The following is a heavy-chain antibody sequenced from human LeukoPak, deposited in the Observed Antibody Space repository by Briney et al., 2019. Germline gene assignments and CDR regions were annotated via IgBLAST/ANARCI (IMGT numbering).Heavy chain of an antibody. J-gene: IGHJ5*02. CDR2: INPSGGST. CDR1: GYTFTSYY. Sequence: ASVKVSCKASGYTFTSYYMHWVRQAPGQGLEWMGIINPSGGSTSYAQKFQGRVTMTRVTSTSTVYMELSSLRSEDTAVYYCARDGRRSSGWYVPAAENKNWFDPWGQGTLVTVSS. D-gene: IGHD6-19*01. V-gene: IGHV1-46*01. CDR3: ARDGRRSSGWYVPAAENKNWFDP.